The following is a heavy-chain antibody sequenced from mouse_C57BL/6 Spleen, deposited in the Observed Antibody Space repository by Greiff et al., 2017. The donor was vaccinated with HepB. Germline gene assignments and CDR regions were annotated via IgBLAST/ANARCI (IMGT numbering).Heavy chain of an antibody. CDR3: ARTYYYGSIGY. CDR2: IYPGSGNT. Sequence: VQLQQSGPELVKPGASVKISCKASGYSFTSYYIHWVKQRPGQGLEWIGWIYPGSGNTKYNEKFKGKATLTADTSSSTAYMQLSSLTSEDSAVYYCARTYYYGSIGYWGQGTTLTVSS. CDR1: GYSFTSYY. D-gene: IGHD1-1*01. J-gene: IGHJ2*01. V-gene: IGHV1-66*01.